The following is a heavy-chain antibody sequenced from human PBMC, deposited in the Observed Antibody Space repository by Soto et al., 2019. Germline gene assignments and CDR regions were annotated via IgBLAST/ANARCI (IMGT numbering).Heavy chain of an antibody. Sequence: GESLKISCKGSGYSFTNYWITWVRQMPGKGLEWMGRIDPSDSYSNYSPSFQGHVTISVDKSISTAYLQWSSLKASDTAIYYCARQTDYYDGSGYYVYWGQGTLVTVSS. V-gene: IGHV5-10-1*01. CDR1: GYSFTNYW. CDR2: IDPSDSYS. D-gene: IGHD3-22*01. CDR3: ARQTDYYDGSGYYVY. J-gene: IGHJ4*02.